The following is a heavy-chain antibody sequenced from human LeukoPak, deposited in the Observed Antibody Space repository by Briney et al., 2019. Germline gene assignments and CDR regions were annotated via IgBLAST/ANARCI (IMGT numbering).Heavy chain of an antibody. D-gene: IGHD6-13*01. CDR3: ARYPKGQQLVPDY. CDR1: GFTFSSYT. J-gene: IGHJ4*02. V-gene: IGHV3-48*02. CDR2: ISSASSST. Sequence: GGSLRLSCAASGFTFSSYTMNWVRQAPGKGLEWLSYISSASSSTYYADSVKGRFTISRDNAKNTLFLQMNSLRDEDTAVYYCARYPKGQQLVPDYWGQGTLVTVSS.